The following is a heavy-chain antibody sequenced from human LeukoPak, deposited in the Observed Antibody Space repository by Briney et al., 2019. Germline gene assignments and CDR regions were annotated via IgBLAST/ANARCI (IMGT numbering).Heavy chain of an antibody. J-gene: IGHJ4*02. V-gene: IGHV4-34*01. CDR2: INHSGST. CDR3: AKRKNYYGSGRPFDY. D-gene: IGHD3-10*01. Sequence: PSETLSLTCAVYGGSFSGYYWSWIRQPPRKGLDWIGEINHSGSTNYNPSLKSRVTISVDTSKNQFSLILSSVTAADTAVYYCAKRKNYYGSGRPFDYWGQGTLVTVSS. CDR1: GGSFSGYY.